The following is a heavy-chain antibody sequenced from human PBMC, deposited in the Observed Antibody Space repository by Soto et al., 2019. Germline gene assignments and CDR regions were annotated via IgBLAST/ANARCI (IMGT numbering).Heavy chain of an antibody. Sequence: SETLSLTCTVSGGSISSYYWSWIRQPPGKGLEWIGYIYYSGSTNYNPSLKSRVTISVDTSKNQFSLKLSSVTAADTAVYYCARAPGGYYDFWSGYYYFDYWGQGTLVTVSS. V-gene: IGHV4-59*01. CDR1: GGSISSYY. D-gene: IGHD3-3*01. CDR3: ARAPGGYYDFWSGYYYFDY. CDR2: IYYSGST. J-gene: IGHJ4*02.